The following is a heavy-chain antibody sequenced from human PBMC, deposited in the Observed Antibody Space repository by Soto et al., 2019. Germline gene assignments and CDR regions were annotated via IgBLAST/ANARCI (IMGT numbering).Heavy chain of an antibody. V-gene: IGHV1-18*01. CDR2: ISAYNGNT. Sequence: ASVKVSCKASGYTFTSYGISWVRQAPGQGLEGMGWISAYNGNTNYAQKLQGRVTMTTDTSTSTAYMELRSLRHDDKAVYYCARSPLIVVVTASDDAFDMWGQGPMV. D-gene: IGHD2-21*02. CDR1: GYTFTSYG. CDR3: ARSPLIVVVTASDDAFDM. J-gene: IGHJ3*02.